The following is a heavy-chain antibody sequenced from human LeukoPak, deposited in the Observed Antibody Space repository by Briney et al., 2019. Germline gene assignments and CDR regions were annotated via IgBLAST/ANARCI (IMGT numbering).Heavy chain of an antibody. Sequence: SETLSLTCTVSGGSISSSGYYWGWIRQPPGKGLEWIGSIYYSGSTYYNPSLKSRLTISVDTSKNQFSLRLSSMTAADTAVYYCAREGSTYSGSSPGAFDIWGQGTMVTVSS. J-gene: IGHJ3*02. CDR3: AREGSTYSGSSPGAFDI. V-gene: IGHV4-39*07. CDR2: IYYSGST. CDR1: GGSISSSGYY. D-gene: IGHD1-26*01.